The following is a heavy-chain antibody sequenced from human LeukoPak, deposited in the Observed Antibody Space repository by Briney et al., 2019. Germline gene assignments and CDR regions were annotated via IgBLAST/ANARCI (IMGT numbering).Heavy chain of an antibody. Sequence: ASVKVSCKASGGTFSSYAISWVRQAPGQGLEWMGGIIPIFGTANYAQKFQGRVTMTTDTSTSTAYMELRSLRSDDTAVYYCARALYSGSYYPDYWGQGTLVTVSS. D-gene: IGHD1-26*01. V-gene: IGHV1-69*05. CDR2: IIPIFGTA. CDR1: GGTFSSYA. CDR3: ARALYSGSYYPDY. J-gene: IGHJ4*02.